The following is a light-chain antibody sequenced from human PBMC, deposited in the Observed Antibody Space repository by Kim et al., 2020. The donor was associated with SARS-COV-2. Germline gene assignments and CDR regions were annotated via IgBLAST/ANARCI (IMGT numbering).Light chain of an antibody. V-gene: IGKV3-20*01. CDR3: QQYGSSPRT. CDR1: QSVSSSY. CDR2: GAS. J-gene: IGKJ2*01. Sequence: EIVLTQSPGTLSLSPGERATLSCRASQSVSSSYLAWYQQKPGQAPRHLIHGASSRATGIPDRFSGSGSGTDFTLTISRLEPEDFAVYYCQQYGSSPRTFGQGTKL.